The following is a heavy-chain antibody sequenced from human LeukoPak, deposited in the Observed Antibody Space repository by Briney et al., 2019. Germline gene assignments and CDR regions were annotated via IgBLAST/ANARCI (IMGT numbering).Heavy chain of an antibody. D-gene: IGHD1-26*01. CDR1: GFTFSSYT. CDR2: ITGNGDIT. V-gene: IGHV3-64D*06. Sequence: GGSLRLSCSASGFTFSSYTMYWVRQAPGKGLEYVSTITGNGDITNYADSVKGRFTISRDNSKNTLNLLMSSLRPEDTAVYYCAKDSGGSYFAYWGQGTLVTVSS. CDR3: AKDSGGSYFAY. J-gene: IGHJ4*02.